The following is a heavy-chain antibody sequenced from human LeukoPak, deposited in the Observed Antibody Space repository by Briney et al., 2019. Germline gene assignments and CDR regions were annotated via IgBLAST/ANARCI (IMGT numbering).Heavy chain of an antibody. CDR2: INPNSGGT. CDR3: ASYPYSSGWYYYYGMDV. D-gene: IGHD6-19*01. CDR1: GYTFTGYY. J-gene: IGHJ6*02. Sequence: ASVTVSCKASGYTFTGYYMHWVRQAPGQGLEWMGWINPNSGGTNYAQKFQGRVTMTRDTSISTAYMELSRLRSDDTAVYYCASYPYSSGWYYYYGMDVWGQGTTVTVSS. V-gene: IGHV1-2*02.